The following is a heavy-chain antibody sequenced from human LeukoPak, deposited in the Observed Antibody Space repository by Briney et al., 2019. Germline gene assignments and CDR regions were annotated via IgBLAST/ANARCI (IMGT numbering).Heavy chain of an antibody. CDR3: AKEDFGY. CDR2: ISWDGGST. Sequence: GGSLRLSCAASGFTFDDYTMHWVRQAPGKGLEWISLISWDGGSTYYADSVKGRFTISRDNSKSSLYLQMDSLRAEDTALYYCAKEDFGYWGQGTLVTVSS. V-gene: IGHV3-43*01. J-gene: IGHJ4*02. CDR1: GFTFDDYT.